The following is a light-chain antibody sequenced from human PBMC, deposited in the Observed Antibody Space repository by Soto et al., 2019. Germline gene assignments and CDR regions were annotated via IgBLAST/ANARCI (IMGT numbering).Light chain of an antibody. Sequence: DIQMTQSPSSLSASVGDRVTITCQASQDISNYLNWYQQKPGKDPKLLIYDASNLEIGVPSRFSGSGSGTDFTFTISSLRPEDSATYYCQQYHNLPPMYTFGQGTKLEIK. CDR1: QDISNY. CDR3: QQYHNLPPMYT. CDR2: DAS. J-gene: IGKJ2*01. V-gene: IGKV1-33*01.